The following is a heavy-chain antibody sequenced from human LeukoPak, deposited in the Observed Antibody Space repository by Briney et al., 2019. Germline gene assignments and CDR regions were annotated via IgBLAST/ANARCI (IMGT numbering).Heavy chain of an antibody. CDR3: AREQFSGQFDY. CDR2: IYTSGST. V-gene: IGHV4-4*07. J-gene: IGHJ4*02. D-gene: IGHD4-11*01. CDR1: GGPISSYY. Sequence: SETLSLTCTVSGGPISSYYWSGIRQPAGKGLEWIGRIYTSGSTNYNPSLKSRVTMSVDTSKNQFSLKLSSVTAADTAVYYCAREQFSGQFDYWGQGTLVTVSS.